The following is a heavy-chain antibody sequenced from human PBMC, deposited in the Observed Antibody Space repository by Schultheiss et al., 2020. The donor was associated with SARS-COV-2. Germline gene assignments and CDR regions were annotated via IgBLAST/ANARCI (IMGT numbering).Heavy chain of an antibody. CDR2: IWYDGSNK. Sequence: GGSLRLSCAASGFTFSSYGMHWVRQAPGKGLEWVAVIWYDGSNKYYADSVKGRFTISRDNAKNTLYLQMNSLRAEDTAVYYCAREEYGMYVWGQGTTVTVSS. CDR3: AREEYGMYV. V-gene: IGHV3-33*01. J-gene: IGHJ6*02. CDR1: GFTFSSYG.